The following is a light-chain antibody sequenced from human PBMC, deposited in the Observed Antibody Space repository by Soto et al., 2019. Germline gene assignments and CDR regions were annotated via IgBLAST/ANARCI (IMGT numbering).Light chain of an antibody. CDR2: AAS. Sequence: DIQMPQSPSSLSASVGDRITITCRASQDIRNYLAWFQQKPGKAPKSLIYAASTLQPGVPSKFSGSGSGTDFTLTISSRQPGDFASDYCQQYVNYPRTFGQGTTVEIK. V-gene: IGKV1-16*02. J-gene: IGKJ1*01. CDR1: QDIRNY. CDR3: QQYVNYPRT.